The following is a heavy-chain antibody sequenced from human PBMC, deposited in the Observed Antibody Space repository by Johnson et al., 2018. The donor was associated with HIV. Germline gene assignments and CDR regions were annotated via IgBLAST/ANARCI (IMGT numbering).Heavy chain of an antibody. J-gene: IGHJ3*02. D-gene: IGHD3-3*01. CDR2: ISYDGSNK. Sequence: QLVESGGGVVQPGTSLRLSCAASGFTFSNYAIHWVRQAPGKGLEWVAVISYDGSNKYCADSVKCRFTISRDNSKTTLYLQTNSLRAEDTAVYYCARDRGITIFAVTIDAFDIWGQGTMVTVSS. V-gene: IGHV3-30*04. CDR3: ARDRGITIFAVTIDAFDI. CDR1: GFTFSNYA.